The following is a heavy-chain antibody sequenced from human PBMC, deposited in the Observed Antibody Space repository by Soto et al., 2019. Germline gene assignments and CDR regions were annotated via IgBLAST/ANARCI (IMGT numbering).Heavy chain of an antibody. J-gene: IGHJ6*03. V-gene: IGHV4-31*03. Sequence: SETLSLTCTVSGGSISSGGYYWSWIRQHPGKGLEWIGYIYYGGSTYHNPSLKSRVTISVDTSKNQFSLKLSSVSAADTAVYYCARGNEYYSYYMDVWGKGTRVTVS. CDR1: GGSISSGGYY. CDR2: IYYGGST. D-gene: IGHD1-1*01. CDR3: ARGNEYYSYYMDV.